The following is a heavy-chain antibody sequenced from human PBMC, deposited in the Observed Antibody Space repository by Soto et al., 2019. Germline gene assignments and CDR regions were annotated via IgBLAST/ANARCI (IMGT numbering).Heavy chain of an antibody. Sequence: GGSLRLSCAASGFTFSSYSMNWVRQAPGKGLEWVSSISSSSSYIYYADSVKGRFTISRDNAKNSLYLQMNSLRAEDTAVYYCARVMGTAYAFDIWGQGTMVTVSS. V-gene: IGHV3-21*01. CDR2: ISSSSSYI. D-gene: IGHD2-8*01. J-gene: IGHJ3*02. CDR3: ARVMGTAYAFDI. CDR1: GFTFSSYS.